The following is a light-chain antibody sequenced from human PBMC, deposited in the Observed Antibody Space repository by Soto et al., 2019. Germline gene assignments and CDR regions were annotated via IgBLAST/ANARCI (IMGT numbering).Light chain of an antibody. CDR1: QSISSW. J-gene: IGKJ3*01. CDR3: QQYNSYL. CDR2: DAS. Sequence: DTQMTQSPSTLSASVGDRVTITCRASQSISSWLAWYQQKPGKAPKLLIYDASSLESGVPSRFSGSGSGTEFTLTISSLQPDDFATYYCQQYNSYLFGPGTKVDIK. V-gene: IGKV1-5*01.